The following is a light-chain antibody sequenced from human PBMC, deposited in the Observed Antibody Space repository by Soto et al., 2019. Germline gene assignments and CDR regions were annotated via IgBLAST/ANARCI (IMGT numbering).Light chain of an antibody. CDR1: TANIGSNY. CDR3: ATWDDSLNGFYV. J-gene: IGLJ1*01. CDR2: RNN. Sequence: QSVLTQPPSASGTPGQGVTISCSGSTANIGSNYVYWYQQLPGTAPKLLIYRNNQRPSGVPDRFSGSKSGTSASLAISGLRSDDEADYFCATWDDSLNGFYVFXTGTKLTAL. V-gene: IGLV1-47*01.